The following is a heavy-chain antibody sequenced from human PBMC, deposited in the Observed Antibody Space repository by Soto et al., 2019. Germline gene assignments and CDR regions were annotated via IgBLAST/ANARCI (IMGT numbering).Heavy chain of an antibody. CDR3: ARERYQVISDGMDV. V-gene: IGHV1-2*02. CDR1: GYTFTGYY. J-gene: IGHJ6*02. CDR2: INPETGGT. Sequence: ASVKVSCKASGYTFTGYYVHWVREAPGQGLEWMGWINPETGGTSYAQKFQGRVTLSRDTSINTAYLEQSRLGFDDAAVYFCARERYQVISDGMDVWGQGTTVTASS. D-gene: IGHD2-2*01.